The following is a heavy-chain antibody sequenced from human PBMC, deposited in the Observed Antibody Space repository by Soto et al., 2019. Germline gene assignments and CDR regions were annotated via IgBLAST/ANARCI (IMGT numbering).Heavy chain of an antibody. CDR1: GFILSDCA. CDR2: ISSSSSVI. J-gene: IGHJ6*03. D-gene: IGHD2-8*01. CDR3: GRDLSWGSNLYLSMDV. Sequence: EVQLVESGGGLVQPGGSLRLSCATSGFILSDCAMNWVRQAPGKGLEWVSYISSSSSVINYADSVKGRFTVSRDNARNSTFLQMNSLRAEDTAVYYCGRDLSWGSNLYLSMDVWGKGTPVTVSS. V-gene: IGHV3-48*01.